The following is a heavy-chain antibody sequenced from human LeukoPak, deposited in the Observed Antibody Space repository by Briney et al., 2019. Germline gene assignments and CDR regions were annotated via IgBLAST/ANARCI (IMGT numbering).Heavy chain of an antibody. CDR1: GGSISSSSYY. J-gene: IGHJ4*02. CDR3: ASVLGTTNPFDY. Sequence: SETLSLTCTVSGGSISSSSYYWGWIRQPPGKGLEWIGSIFYSGNTYYNPSLKSRVTISVDTSKNQFSLKLSSVTAADTAVYYCASVLGTTNPFDYWGQGILVTVSS. V-gene: IGHV4-39*01. CDR2: IFYSGNT. D-gene: IGHD1-26*01.